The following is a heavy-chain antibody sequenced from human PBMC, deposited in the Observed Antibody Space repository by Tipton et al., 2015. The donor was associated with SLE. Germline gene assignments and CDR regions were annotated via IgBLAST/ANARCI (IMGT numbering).Heavy chain of an antibody. V-gene: IGHV4-59*01. CDR2: IDYSGST. CDR1: GGSISGYY. Sequence: TLSLTCTVSGGSISGYYWSWIRQPPGTGLEWIGFIDYSGSTNYSPSLKSRVTISLDMSENQFSLTLSSVTAADTAVYYCAREGLGTSYYYYMDVWGKGTTVTVSS. CDR3: AREGLGTSYYYYMDV. J-gene: IGHJ6*03. D-gene: IGHD1-26*01.